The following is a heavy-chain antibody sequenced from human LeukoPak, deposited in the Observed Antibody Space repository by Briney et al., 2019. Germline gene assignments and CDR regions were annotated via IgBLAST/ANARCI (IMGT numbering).Heavy chain of an antibody. Sequence: SETLSLTCAVSGGSISSGGYYWSWIRQHPGKGLEWIGYTYYSGSTYYNPSLKSRVTISVDTSKNQFSLKLSSVTAADTAVYYCAREPRYCSDGSCYGMDVWGQGTTVTVSS. CDR2: TYYSGST. J-gene: IGHJ6*02. CDR1: GGSISSGGYY. D-gene: IGHD2-15*01. V-gene: IGHV4-31*11. CDR3: AREPRYCSDGSCYGMDV.